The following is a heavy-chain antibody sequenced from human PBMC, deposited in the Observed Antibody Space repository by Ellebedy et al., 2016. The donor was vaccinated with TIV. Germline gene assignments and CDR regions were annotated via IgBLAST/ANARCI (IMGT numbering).Heavy chain of an antibody. V-gene: IGHV3-30*18. CDR3: AKEPNAYAGAWYYDS. CDR1: GFTFSNYG. CDR2: ISFDGNTQ. D-gene: IGHD2-2*01. Sequence: GESLKISCAASGFTFSNYGMHWVRQAPGKGLEWVAVISFDGNTQYHIDSVKGRFTLSRDNSKDTLFLQMNSLRAEDTALYYCAKEPNAYAGAWYYDSWGQGTLVTVSS. J-gene: IGHJ4*02.